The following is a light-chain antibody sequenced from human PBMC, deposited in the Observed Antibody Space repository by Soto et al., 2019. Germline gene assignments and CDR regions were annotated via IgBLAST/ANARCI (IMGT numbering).Light chain of an antibody. V-gene: IGKV1-5*03. CDR2: KAS. CDR3: QQYDSYPLT. Sequence: DTQMTQSPSTLSASVGDRVTITCRASQSISSWLAWYQQKPGKAPKLLIYKASTLHSGVPSGLSGRGSGTEFTLTISSLQPDDFATYYCQQYDSYPLTFGEGTKVEIK. J-gene: IGKJ4*01. CDR1: QSISSW.